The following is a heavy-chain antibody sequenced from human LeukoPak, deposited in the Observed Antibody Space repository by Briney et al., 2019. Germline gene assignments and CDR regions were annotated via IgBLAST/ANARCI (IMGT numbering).Heavy chain of an antibody. Sequence: ASVKVSCKASGYTFTSYYMHWVRQAPGQGLEWMGIINPSGGSTSYAQKFQGRVTMTRDTSTSTVYMELSSLRSEDTAVYYCARDKVVRGVTYNWLDPWGQGTLVTVSS. CDR3: ARDKVVRGVTYNWLDP. J-gene: IGHJ5*02. CDR2: INPSGGST. CDR1: GYTFTSYY. V-gene: IGHV1-46*01. D-gene: IGHD3-10*01.